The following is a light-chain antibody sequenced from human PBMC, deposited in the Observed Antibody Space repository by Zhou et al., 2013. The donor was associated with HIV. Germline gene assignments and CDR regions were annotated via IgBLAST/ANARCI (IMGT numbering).Light chain of an antibody. J-gene: IGKJ2*01. V-gene: IGKV1-NL1*01. CDR3: QQYYTTLYT. Sequence: DIQMTQSPSSLSASVGDRVTITCRASQGISNSLAWYQQKPGKAPKLLLYAASRLESGVPSRFSGSGSGTDYTLTISSLQPRSILLTYYCQQYYTTLYTFGQGTKLEI. CDR1: QGISNS. CDR2: AAS.